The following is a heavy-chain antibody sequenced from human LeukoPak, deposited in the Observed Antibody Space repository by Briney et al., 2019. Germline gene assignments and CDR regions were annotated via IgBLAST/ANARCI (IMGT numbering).Heavy chain of an antibody. CDR3: ARGYASGSYYY. CDR2: ISSGTGSYI. J-gene: IGHJ4*02. CDR1: GFIFSSYS. Sequence: GGSLRLSCVASGFIFSSYSMNWVRQAPGKGLEWVSTISSGTGSYIYYADSVRGRFTISRDNAKNSLYLQMNSLRDDDTALYYCARGYASGSYYYWDQGTLVTVSS. V-gene: IGHV3-21*01. D-gene: IGHD3-10*01.